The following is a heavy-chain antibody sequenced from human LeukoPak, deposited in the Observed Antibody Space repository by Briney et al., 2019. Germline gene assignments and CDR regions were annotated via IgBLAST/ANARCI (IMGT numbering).Heavy chain of an antibody. CDR3: ARSTTVVTPRGGFDY. CDR2: IWYDGSNK. Sequence: QPGRSLRLSCAASGFTFSSYGMHWVRQAPGKGLEWVAVIWYDGSNKYYADSVKGRFTISRDNSKNTLYLQMNSQRAEDTAVYYCARSTTVVTPRGGFDYWGQGTLVTVSS. V-gene: IGHV3-33*01. CDR1: GFTFSSYG. D-gene: IGHD4-23*01. J-gene: IGHJ4*02.